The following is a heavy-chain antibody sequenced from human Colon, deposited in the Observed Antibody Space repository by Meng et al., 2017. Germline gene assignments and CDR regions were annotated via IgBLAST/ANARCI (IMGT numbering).Heavy chain of an antibody. J-gene: IGHJ4*02. CDR1: GGSISRSDS. CDR3: ASSDYYRSDY. CDR2: TSHSGST. Sequence: QWQRQESGPGLGKPSATLSLTCAVSGGSISRSDSWSWVRRPPGTGLEWIGETSHSGSTNYSPSLKSRVTISLDKSKNQLSLKLNSVTAADTAVYYCASSDYYRSDYWGQGTLVTVSS. D-gene: IGHD3-22*01. V-gene: IGHV4-4*02.